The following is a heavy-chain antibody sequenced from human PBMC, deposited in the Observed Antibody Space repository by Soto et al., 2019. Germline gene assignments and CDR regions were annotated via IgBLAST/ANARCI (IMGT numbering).Heavy chain of an antibody. V-gene: IGHV4-30-2*01. D-gene: IGHD1-7*01. CDR1: GGSISSGGYS. CDR2: IYHSGST. CDR3: ARLPGNTVVTPEGWFDP. J-gene: IGHJ5*02. Sequence: SETLSLTCAVSGGSISSGGYSWSWIRQPPGKGLEWIGYIYHSGSTYYNPSLKSRVTITVDRYKNQFSLKLSSVTAADTAVYYCARLPGNTVVTPEGWFDPWGQGTLVTVSS.